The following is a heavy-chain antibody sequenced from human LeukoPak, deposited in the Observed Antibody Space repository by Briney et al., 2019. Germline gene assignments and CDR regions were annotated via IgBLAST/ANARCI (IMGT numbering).Heavy chain of an antibody. CDR3: ARGMYSSSWYGDY. V-gene: IGHV3-23*01. CDR2: ISGSGGST. D-gene: IGHD6-13*01. Sequence: GGSLRLSCAASGFTFSIYAMSWVRQAPGKGLGWVSAISGSGGSTYYADSVKGRFAISRDNSKNTLYLQMNSLRADDTAVYYCARGMYSSSWYGDYWGQGTLVTVSS. J-gene: IGHJ4*02. CDR1: GFTFSIYA.